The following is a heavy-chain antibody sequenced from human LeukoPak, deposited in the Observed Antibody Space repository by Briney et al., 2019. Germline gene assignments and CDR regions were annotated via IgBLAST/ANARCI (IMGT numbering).Heavy chain of an antibody. Sequence: GGSLRLSCAASGFTFSSYWMGWVRQAPGNGPEWVANIKEDESEKNYVDSVKGRFTISRDSAKNALYLQMNSLRAEDTAVYYCAKEVVEKYAFDIWGQGTMVTVSS. CDR2: IKEDESEK. CDR1: GFTFSSYW. V-gene: IGHV3-7*01. CDR3: AKEVVEKYAFDI. D-gene: IGHD5-24*01. J-gene: IGHJ3*02.